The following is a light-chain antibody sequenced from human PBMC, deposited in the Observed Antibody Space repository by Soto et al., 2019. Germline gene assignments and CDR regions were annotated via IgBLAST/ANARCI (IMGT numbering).Light chain of an antibody. CDR1: QSISSSY. J-gene: IGKJ1*01. Sequence: IVLTQSQCTLSLSPGKRATLSCRASQSISSSYLAWYQQRPGQAPRLLIYGASSRATGIPDRFSGSGSGTEFTLTISRLEPEDFAVYYCQQYGSSSWTFGQGTKVDI. CDR2: GAS. V-gene: IGKV3-20*01. CDR3: QQYGSSSWT.